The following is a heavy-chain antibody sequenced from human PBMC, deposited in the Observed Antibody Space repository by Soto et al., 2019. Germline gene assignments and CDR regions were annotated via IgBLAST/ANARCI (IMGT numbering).Heavy chain of an antibody. CDR3: ARDFCSGGSCYTAFDI. CDR1: GYTFTSYA. J-gene: IGHJ3*02. CDR2: INAGNGNT. D-gene: IGHD2-15*01. V-gene: IGHV1-3*01. Sequence: ASVKVSCKASGYTFTSYAMHWVRQAPGQRLEWMGWINAGNGNTKYSQKFQGRVTITRDTSASTAYMELSSLRSEDTAVYYCARDFCSGGSCYTAFDIWGQGTMVTVSS.